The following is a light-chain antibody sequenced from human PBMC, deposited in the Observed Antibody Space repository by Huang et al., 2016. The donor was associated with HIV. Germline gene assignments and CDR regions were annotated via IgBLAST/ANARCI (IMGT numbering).Light chain of an antibody. CDR3: QHYDNWRKT. CDR2: SAS. J-gene: IGKJ1*01. Sequence: EILMTQSPVTLSVSPGESATLSCRASQSVRSNVAWYQQRAGQAPRLLIFSASTRATGVPARFSGSGSGTEFTLTITPVKSEDFAVYYCQHYDNWRKTFGQGTKVEVK. CDR1: QSVRSN. V-gene: IGKV3-15*01.